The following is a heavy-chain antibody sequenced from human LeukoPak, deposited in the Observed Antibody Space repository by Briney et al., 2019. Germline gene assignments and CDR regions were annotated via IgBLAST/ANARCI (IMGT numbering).Heavy chain of an antibody. CDR3: ARVLNFSRGTVTPLSNWYFDL. CDR2: IGSAGAT. CDR1: GFTFSSYA. V-gene: IGHV3-13*01. Sequence: WGSPRHSCADAGFTFSSYALRWVRQAPGQGLEWVSDIGSAGATYYPDSVKGRFTISRENARNSLYLQMNSRRAGDTDVYYCARVLNFSRGTVTPLSNWYFDLWGRGTLVTVS. D-gene: IGHD4-17*01. J-gene: IGHJ2*01.